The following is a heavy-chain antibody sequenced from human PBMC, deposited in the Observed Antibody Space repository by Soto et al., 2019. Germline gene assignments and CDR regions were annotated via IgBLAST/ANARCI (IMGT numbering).Heavy chain of an antibody. CDR2: IYPGDSDT. CDR3: ARQFDSSSWYNRYWCFDL. CDR1: GYSFTSYW. D-gene: IGHD6-13*01. Sequence: PGESLKISCKGSGYSFTSYWIGWVRQMPGKGLEWMGIIYPGDSDTRYSPSFQGQVTISADKSISTAYLKWSSLKASDTAMYYCARQFDSSSWYNRYWCFDLWGRGTLVTVSS. V-gene: IGHV5-51*01. J-gene: IGHJ2*01.